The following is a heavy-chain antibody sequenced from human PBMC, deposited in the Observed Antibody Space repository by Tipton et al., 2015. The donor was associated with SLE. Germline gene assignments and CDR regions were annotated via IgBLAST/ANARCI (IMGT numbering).Heavy chain of an antibody. J-gene: IGHJ6*03. Sequence: TLSLTCVVYGESFSTYYWNWIRQPPGKGLEWIGDINHSGSTNYNPSLKSRVTISVDTSKNQFSLRLSSVTAADTAVYYCARERAAGHSYYYYMDVWGKGTTVTVSS. CDR2: INHSGST. V-gene: IGHV4-34*01. CDR3: ARERAAGHSYYYYMDV. CDR1: GESFSTYY. D-gene: IGHD6-13*01.